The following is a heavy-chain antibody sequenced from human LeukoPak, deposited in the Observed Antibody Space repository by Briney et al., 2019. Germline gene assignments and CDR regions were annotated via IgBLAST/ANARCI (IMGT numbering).Heavy chain of an antibody. Sequence: SETLSLTRTVSGGSISSYYWSWIRQPAGKGLEWIGRIYTSGSTNYNPSLKSRVTISVDTSKNQFSLKLSSVTAADTAVYYCARYSYGLDYFDYWGQGTLVTVSS. J-gene: IGHJ4*02. CDR3: ARYSYGLDYFDY. D-gene: IGHD5-18*01. CDR2: IYTSGST. V-gene: IGHV4-4*07. CDR1: GGSISSYY.